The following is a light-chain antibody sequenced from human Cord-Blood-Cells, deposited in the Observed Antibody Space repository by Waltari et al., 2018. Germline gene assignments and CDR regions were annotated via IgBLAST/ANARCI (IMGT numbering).Light chain of an antibody. J-gene: IGKJ4*01. V-gene: IGKV3-20*01. CDR1: QSVSSSY. CDR2: GAS. Sequence: EIVLTQSPGTLSLSPGERATLSCRASQSVSSSYLAWYEQQPGQAPRLLIYGASSRATGIPDRFRGSGSGTDFTLTISRLEPEDFAVYYCQQYGSSPPLTFGGGTKVEIK. CDR3: QQYGSSPPLT.